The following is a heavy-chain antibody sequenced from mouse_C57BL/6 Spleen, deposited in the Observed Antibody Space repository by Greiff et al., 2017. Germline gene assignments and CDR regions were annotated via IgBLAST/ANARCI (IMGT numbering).Heavy chain of an antibody. CDR3: ARRGTTGFAY. CDR1: GYSITSGYY. Sequence: EVKLLESGPGLVKPSQSLSLTCSVTGYSITSGYYWNWIRQFPGNKLEWMGYISYDGSNNYNPSLKNRISITRDTSKNQFFLKLNSVTTEDTATYYCARRGTTGFAYWGQGTLVTVSA. J-gene: IGHJ3*01. CDR2: ISYDGSN. D-gene: IGHD1-1*01. V-gene: IGHV3-6*01.